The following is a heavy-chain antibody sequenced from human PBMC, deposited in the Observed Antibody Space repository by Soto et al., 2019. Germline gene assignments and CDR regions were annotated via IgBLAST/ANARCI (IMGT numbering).Heavy chain of an antibody. CDR1: GFTFSGYA. J-gene: IGHJ4*02. CDR3: VREGLRATTKGPYFDY. CDR2: ISFSGDNT. D-gene: IGHD1-26*01. V-gene: IGHV3-23*01. Sequence: EVQLLEPGGGSVQPGGSLRLSCVASGFTFSGYALSWVRQAPGKGLEWVSTISFSGDNTYYADSVTGRFTISRDSSQNTLFLQMTSLRVEDTALYYCVREGLRATTKGPYFDYWGQGTLVTVSS.